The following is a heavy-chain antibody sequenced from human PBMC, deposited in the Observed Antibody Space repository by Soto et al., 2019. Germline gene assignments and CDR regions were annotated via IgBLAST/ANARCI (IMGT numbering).Heavy chain of an antibody. CDR1: GYPFTSYD. CDR3: ARSIKGWGYDYDYGMDV. Sequence: QVQLVQSGAEVKKPGASVTGSCRASGYPFTSYDINWVQQATGQGLEWMGWMNPNSGNTGYAQKFKGRVTMTRNTSISTAYMELSSLRSEDTAVYYCARSIKGWGYDYDYGMDVWGQGTTVTVSS. V-gene: IGHV1-8*01. CDR2: MNPNSGNT. D-gene: IGHD5-12*01. J-gene: IGHJ6*02.